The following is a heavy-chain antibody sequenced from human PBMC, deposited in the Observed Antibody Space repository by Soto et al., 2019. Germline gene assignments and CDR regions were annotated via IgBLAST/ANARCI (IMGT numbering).Heavy chain of an antibody. J-gene: IGHJ3*02. V-gene: IGHV1-2*04. D-gene: IGHD4-17*01. CDR3: ARETTTVTHGAFDI. CDR1: GYTFTGYY. Sequence: ASVKVSCKASGYTFTGYYMHWVRQAPGQGLEWMGWINPNSGGTNYAQKFQGWVTMTRDTSISTAYMELSRLRSDDTAVYYCARETTTVTHGAFDIWGQGTMVTVSS. CDR2: INPNSGGT.